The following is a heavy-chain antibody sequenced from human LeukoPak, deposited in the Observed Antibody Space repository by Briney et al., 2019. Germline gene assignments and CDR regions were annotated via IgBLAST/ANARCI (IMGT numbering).Heavy chain of an antibody. Sequence: KPGGSLRLSCAASGFTFSLYAMTWIRQAPGKGLEWVSYINSSGYTIYYADSVKGRFTISRDNAKNSLYLQMNSLRAEDTAVYYCAKGGSSGYYSYFDYWGQGTLVTVSS. D-gene: IGHD3-22*01. CDR1: GFTFSLYA. CDR2: INSSGYTI. CDR3: AKGGSSGYYSYFDY. V-gene: IGHV3-11*01. J-gene: IGHJ4*02.